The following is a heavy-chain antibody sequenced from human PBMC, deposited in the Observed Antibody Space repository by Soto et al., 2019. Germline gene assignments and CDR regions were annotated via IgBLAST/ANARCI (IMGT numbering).Heavy chain of an antibody. CDR2: IVVGSGNT. J-gene: IGHJ4*02. V-gene: IGHV1-58*01. Sequence: SVKVSCKASGFTFTSSAVQWVRQARGQRLEWIGWIVVGSGNTNYAQKFQERVTITRDMSTSTAYMELSCLRSEDTAVYYCAANIAVAVPTDYWGQGTLVTVSS. CDR1: GFTFTSSA. D-gene: IGHD6-19*01. CDR3: AANIAVAVPTDY.